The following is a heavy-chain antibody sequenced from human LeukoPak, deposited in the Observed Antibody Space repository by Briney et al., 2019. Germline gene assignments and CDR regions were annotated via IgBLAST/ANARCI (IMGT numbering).Heavy chain of an antibody. J-gene: IGHJ5*02. CDR2: IYDSGST. CDR1: GGSIRSSYYY. Sequence: SETLSLTCTVSGGSIRSSYYYWGWIRQPPGKGLEWIGSIYDSGSTYYNPSLKSRVTISVDTSKNQFSLKLNSVTAADTAVYYCARDHVMAFEYSSSPIDPWGQGTLVTVSS. CDR3: ARDHVMAFEYSSSPIDP. D-gene: IGHD6-6*01. V-gene: IGHV4-39*02.